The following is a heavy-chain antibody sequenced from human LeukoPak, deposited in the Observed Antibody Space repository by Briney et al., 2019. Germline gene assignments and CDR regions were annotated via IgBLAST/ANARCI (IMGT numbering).Heavy chain of an antibody. CDR2: ISRSGSTI. V-gene: IGHV3-48*03. CDR3: ARVLTTMTTLDY. Sequence: GGPVRLSCAASGFTFSSYEINWARQAPGKGLEWVSYISRSGSTIHYADSVKGRFTVSRDSAKNTLFLQMNSLRAEDTAVYYCARVLTTMTTLDYWGQGAFVTVSS. D-gene: IGHD4-17*01. J-gene: IGHJ4*02. CDR1: GFTFSSYE.